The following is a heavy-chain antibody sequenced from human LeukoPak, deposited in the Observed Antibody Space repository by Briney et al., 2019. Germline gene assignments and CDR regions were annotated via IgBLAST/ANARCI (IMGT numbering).Heavy chain of an antibody. J-gene: IGHJ5*02. CDR3: ASSPYYDILTGLKGNWFDP. CDR2: ISGSGGST. V-gene: IGHV3-23*01. Sequence: GGSLRLSCAASGFTFSSYAMSWVRQAPGKGLEWVSAISGSGGSTYYADSVKGRFTISRDNSKNTLYLQMNSLRAEDTAVYYCASSPYYDILTGLKGNWFDPWGQGTLVTVSS. CDR1: GFTFSSYA. D-gene: IGHD3-9*01.